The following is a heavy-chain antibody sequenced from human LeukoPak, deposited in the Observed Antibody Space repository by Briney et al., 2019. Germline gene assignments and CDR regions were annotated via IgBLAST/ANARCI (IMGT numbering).Heavy chain of an antibody. D-gene: IGHD3-22*01. Sequence: EASVKVSCKASGYTFTSYGISWVRQAPGQGLEWMGWISAYNGNTNYAQKLQGRVTMTTDTSTSTAYMELRSLRSDDTAVYYCARGFRQYDSSGYPLSYWGQGTLVTVSS. J-gene: IGHJ4*02. V-gene: IGHV1-18*01. CDR3: ARGFRQYDSSGYPLSY. CDR1: GYTFTSYG. CDR2: ISAYNGNT.